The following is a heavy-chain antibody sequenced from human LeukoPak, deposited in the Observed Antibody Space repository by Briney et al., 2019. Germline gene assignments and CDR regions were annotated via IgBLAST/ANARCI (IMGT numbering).Heavy chain of an antibody. D-gene: IGHD1-26*01. Sequence: GGSLRLSCAASGLTFSSYWMSWVRQAPGKGLEWVANIKKDGSEKYYVDSVKGRFTISRDNAKNSLYLQMNSLRADDTAVYHCARQETSSYNGAFDIWGQGTLVTVSS. J-gene: IGHJ4*02. CDR1: GLTFSSYW. V-gene: IGHV3-7*01. CDR3: ARQETSSYNGAFDI. CDR2: IKKDGSEK.